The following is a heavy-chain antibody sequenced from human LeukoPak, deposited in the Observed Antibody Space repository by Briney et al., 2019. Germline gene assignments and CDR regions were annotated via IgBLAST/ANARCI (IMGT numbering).Heavy chain of an antibody. V-gene: IGHV4-59*01. CDR1: GGSISSYY. Sequence: SETLSLTCTVSGGSISSYYWSWVRQPPGKGLEWIGYIYYSGSTNYNPSLMSRGTISVDTSKNQFSLRLSSVPAADTAVDYCARGREMATSDYWGQGSLVTVSS. CDR3: ARGREMATSDY. D-gene: IGHD5-24*01. J-gene: IGHJ4*02. CDR2: IYYSGST.